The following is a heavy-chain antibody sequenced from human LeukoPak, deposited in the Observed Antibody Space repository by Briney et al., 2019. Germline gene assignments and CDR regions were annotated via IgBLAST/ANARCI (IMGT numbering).Heavy chain of an antibody. Sequence: ASVKVSCKASGYTFSNCGINWVRQAPGQGLEWIAWISGNNDNPNYGQKFQGRFTVTTDSSTSTAYMELRNLRSDDTAVYYCARDWTSTDECWGQGTLVTVSS. CDR2: ISGNNDNP. V-gene: IGHV1-18*01. J-gene: IGHJ4*02. CDR3: ARDWTSTDEC. CDR1: GYTFSNCG. D-gene: IGHD3/OR15-3a*01.